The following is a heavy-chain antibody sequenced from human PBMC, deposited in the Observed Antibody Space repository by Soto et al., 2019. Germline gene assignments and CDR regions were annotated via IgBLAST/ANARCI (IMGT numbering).Heavy chain of an antibody. V-gene: IGHV3-23*01. CDR2: ISGSGGST. D-gene: IGHD3-3*01. CDR3: AKTSMYYDFWSGYSGYFDY. J-gene: IGHJ4*02. CDR1: GFTFSSYA. Sequence: PGGSLRLSCAASGFTFSSYAMSWVRQAPGKGLEWVSAISGSGGSTYYADSVKGRFTISRDNSKNTLYLQMNSLRAEDTAVYYCAKTSMYYDFWSGYSGYFDYWGQGTLVTVSS.